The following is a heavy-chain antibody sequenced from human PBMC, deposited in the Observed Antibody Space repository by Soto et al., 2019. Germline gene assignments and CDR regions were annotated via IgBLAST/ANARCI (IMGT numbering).Heavy chain of an antibody. D-gene: IGHD3-10*01. CDR1: GISLSTSGVG. J-gene: IGHJ1*01. V-gene: IGHV2-5*02. CDR3: AHPDFYGSGSF. Sequence: QITLKESGPTLVTPTQTHTLTCTFSGISLSTSGVGVAWIRQPPGKALEWLAVIYWDDDKRYSPSLRSRLTITNDTSKNQVVLTMTNMDPVDTATYYCAHPDFYGSGSFWGQGILVTVSS. CDR2: IYWDDDK.